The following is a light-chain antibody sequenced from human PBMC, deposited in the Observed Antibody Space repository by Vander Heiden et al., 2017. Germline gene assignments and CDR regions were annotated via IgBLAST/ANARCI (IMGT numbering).Light chain of an antibody. V-gene: IGKV1-5*03. CDR1: QSISIW. CDR2: KAS. Sequence: DIQMTQSPSTLSASAGDRVTITCRASQSISIWLAWYQQKPGKAPNLLIYKASSLESGVPYRFSGSGSGTEFTLTISRLQPDDFATYYCQQYNNFPYTFGQGTKLEIK. CDR3: QQYNNFPYT. J-gene: IGKJ2*01.